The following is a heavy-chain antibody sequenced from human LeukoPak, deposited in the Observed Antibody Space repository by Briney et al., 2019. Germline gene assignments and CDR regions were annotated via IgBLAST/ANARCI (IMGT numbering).Heavy chain of an antibody. D-gene: IGHD2-2*01. CDR3: AREIYCSSTSCFTDYYYYYYMDV. CDR2: IKQDGSEK. Sequence: GGSLRLSCAASGFTFSSYWMSWVRQAPGKGLEWVANIKQDGSEKYYVDSVKGRFTISRDNAKNSLYLQMNSLRAEDTAVYYCAREIYCSSTSCFTDYYYYYYMDVWGKGTTVTVSS. V-gene: IGHV3-7*01. J-gene: IGHJ6*03. CDR1: GFTFSSYW.